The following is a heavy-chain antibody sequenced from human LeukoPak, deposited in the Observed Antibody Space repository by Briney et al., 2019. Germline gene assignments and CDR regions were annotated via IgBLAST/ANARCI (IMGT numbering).Heavy chain of an antibody. D-gene: IGHD2-2*01. CDR2: FDADDGEKP. V-gene: IGHV1-24*01. J-gene: IGHJ4*02. CDR1: GYSLTELS. Sequence: ASVKVSCKVSGYSLTELSMHWVRQAPGKGLEWMGGFDADDGEKPLLAQKFQGRVSMTEDTSTDTAYMELSSLSSEDTAVYYCVTGTIYCSSCSDDYWGQGTLVTVSS. CDR3: VTGTIYCSSCSDDY.